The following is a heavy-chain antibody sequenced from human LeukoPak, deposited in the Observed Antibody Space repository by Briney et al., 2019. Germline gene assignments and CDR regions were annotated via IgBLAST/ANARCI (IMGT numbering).Heavy chain of an antibody. CDR3: ARDKKLEYCDVDCYSFDAFDI. D-gene: IGHD2-21*02. V-gene: IGHV3-74*01. CDR2: INSDGTRI. Sequence: PAGGSLRLSCAASGFTFSSYWMHWVRQAPGKGLVWVSRINSDGTRISYADSVKGRFTISRDNAKNTLFLQMNSLRAEDTAVYFCARDKKLEYCDVDCYSFDAFDIWGRGTMVTVSS. CDR1: GFTFSSYW. J-gene: IGHJ3*02.